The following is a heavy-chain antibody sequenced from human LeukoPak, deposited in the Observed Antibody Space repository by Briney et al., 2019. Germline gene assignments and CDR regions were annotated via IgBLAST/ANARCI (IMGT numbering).Heavy chain of an antibody. CDR1: GYTFTSYG. V-gene: IGHV1-18*01. CDR3: ARFDSSSDAFDI. J-gene: IGHJ3*02. CDR2: ISAYNGNT. Sequence: ASVKVSCKASGYTFTSYGVSWVRQAPGRGLEWMGWISAYNGNTNYAQKLQGRVTMTTDTSTSTAYMELRSLRSDDTAVYYCARFDSSSDAFDIWGQGTMVTVSS. D-gene: IGHD6-6*01.